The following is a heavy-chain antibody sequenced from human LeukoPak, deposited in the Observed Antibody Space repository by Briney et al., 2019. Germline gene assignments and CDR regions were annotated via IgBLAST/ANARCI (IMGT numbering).Heavy chain of an antibody. D-gene: IGHD4-23*01. CDR3: ARFVVTGEYNFDY. Sequence: SETLSLTCAVYGESFSGYYWSWIRQPPGKGLEWIGEINHSGSTNYNPSLKSRVTISVDTSKNQFSLKLSSVTAADTAFYYCARFVVTGEYNFDYWGQGTLVTVSS. J-gene: IGHJ4*02. CDR1: GESFSGYY. V-gene: IGHV4-34*01. CDR2: INHSGST.